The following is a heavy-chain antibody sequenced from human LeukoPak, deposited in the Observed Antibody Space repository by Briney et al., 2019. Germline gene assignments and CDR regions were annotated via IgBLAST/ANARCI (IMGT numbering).Heavy chain of an antibody. V-gene: IGHV4-59*12. J-gene: IGHJ5*02. CDR2: IYYSGST. CDR3: ARGALGVLPTVTTRNWFDP. D-gene: IGHD4-17*01. CDR1: GGSISSYY. Sequence: KPSETLSLTCTVSGGSISSYYWSWIRQPPGKGLEWIGYIYYSGSTNYNPSLKSRVTISVDTSKNQFSLKLSSVTAADTAVYYCARGALGVLPTVTTRNWFDPWGQGTLVTVSS.